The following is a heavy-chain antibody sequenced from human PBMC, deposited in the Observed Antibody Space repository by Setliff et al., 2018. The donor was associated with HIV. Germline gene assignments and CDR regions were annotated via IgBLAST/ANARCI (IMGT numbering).Heavy chain of an antibody. J-gene: IGHJ6*03. CDR2: IYSGGST. Sequence: LKISCAASGFTGSSNYMSWVRQAPGKGLEWVSVIYSGGSTYYADSVKGRFTISRDNSKNTLYLQMNSLRAEDTAVYYCARERWLRSHYYYYMDVWGKGTTVTVAS. CDR3: ARERWLRSHYYYYMDV. CDR1: GFTGSSNY. V-gene: IGHV3-53*01. D-gene: IGHD5-12*01.